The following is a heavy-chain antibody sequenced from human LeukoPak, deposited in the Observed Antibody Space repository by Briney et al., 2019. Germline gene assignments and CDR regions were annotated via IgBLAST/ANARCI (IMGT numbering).Heavy chain of an antibody. Sequence: SVKVSCKASGGTFSSYAISWVRQAPGQGLEWMGGIIPIFGTANYAQKFQGRVTITADKSTSTAYMELSSLRSEDTAVYYCARGPEGYYYYYYMDVWGKGTTVTVSS. CDR3: ARGPEGYYYYYYMDV. CDR2: IIPIFGTA. CDR1: GGTFSSYA. J-gene: IGHJ6*03. V-gene: IGHV1-69*06.